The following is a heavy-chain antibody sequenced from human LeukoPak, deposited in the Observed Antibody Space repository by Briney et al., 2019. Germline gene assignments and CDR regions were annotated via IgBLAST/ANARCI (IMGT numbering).Heavy chain of an antibody. V-gene: IGHV3-30-3*01. CDR3: ARDLSERYSTDY. D-gene: IGHD1-26*01. CDR2: ISWDGSTK. J-gene: IGHJ4*02. Sequence: PGRSLRVSCAVSGFTFRKYAIHWVRQAPGKGLEWVAFISWDGSTKYYADSVKGRFTISRDNSQNTLDLQMNSLRAEDTAVYYCARDLSERYSTDYWGQGTLVTVSS. CDR1: GFTFRKYA.